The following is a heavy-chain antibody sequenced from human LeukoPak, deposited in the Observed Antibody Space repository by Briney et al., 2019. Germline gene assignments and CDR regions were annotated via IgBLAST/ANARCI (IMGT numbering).Heavy chain of an antibody. J-gene: IGHJ6*03. Sequence: ASVKVSCKASGGTFSSYAISWVRQAPGQGLEWMGWINPNSGGTNYAQKFQGRVTMTRDTSISTAYMELSRLRSDDTAVYYCARDGGVYFDWLLKSYYYYYMDVWGKGTTVTISS. CDR2: INPNSGGT. CDR1: GGTFSSYA. D-gene: IGHD3-9*01. CDR3: ARDGGVYFDWLLKSYYYYYMDV. V-gene: IGHV1-2*02.